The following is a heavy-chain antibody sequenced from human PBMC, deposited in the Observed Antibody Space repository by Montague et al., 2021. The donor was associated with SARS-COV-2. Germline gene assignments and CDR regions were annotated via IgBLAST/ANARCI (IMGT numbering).Heavy chain of an antibody. CDR1: GGSISSSSYF. J-gene: IGHJ4*02. CDR2: IYSSGNT. V-gene: IGHV4-39*01. D-gene: IGHD5-24*01. CDR3: ARVVAAISGTVDY. Sequence: SETLSLTCSVSGGSISSSSYFWGWIRQPPGKGLEWIGSIYSSGNTYYNPSLKSRVTISVDTSKNQFSLKLGSVTAADTAVYYCARVVAAISGTVDYWGQGTLVTVSS.